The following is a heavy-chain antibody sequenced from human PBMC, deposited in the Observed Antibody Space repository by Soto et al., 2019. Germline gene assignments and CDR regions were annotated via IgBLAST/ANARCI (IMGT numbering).Heavy chain of an antibody. D-gene: IGHD5-12*01. CDR1: GFTFDDYS. Sequence: RRLACAASGFTFDDYSMHCVRQAPGKGLEWVSGISLNSGIIGYADSVKGRFTISRDNAKNSLYLQMNSLRAEDTALYYCAKDISYDYTFDXWGQGTLVTVSX. V-gene: IGHV3-9*01. CDR3: AKDISYDYTFDX. CDR2: ISLNSGII. J-gene: IGHJ4*02.